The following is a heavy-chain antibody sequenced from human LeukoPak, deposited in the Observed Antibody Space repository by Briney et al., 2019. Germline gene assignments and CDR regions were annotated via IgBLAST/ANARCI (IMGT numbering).Heavy chain of an antibody. CDR1: GFTFSSYA. D-gene: IGHD3-22*01. J-gene: IGHJ4*02. CDR3: ARDIRYDSSGYYIPFHY. V-gene: IGHV3-30*14. Sequence: PGGSLRLSCAASGFTFSSYAMHWVRQAPGKGLEWVAVISYDGSNKYYADSVKGRFTISRDNSKNTLYLQMNSLRAEDTAVYYCARDIRYDSSGYYIPFHYWGQGTLVTVSS. CDR2: ISYDGSNK.